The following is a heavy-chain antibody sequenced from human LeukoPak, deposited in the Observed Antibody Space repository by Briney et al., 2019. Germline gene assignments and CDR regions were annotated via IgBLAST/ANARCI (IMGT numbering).Heavy chain of an antibody. J-gene: IGHJ4*02. V-gene: IGHV3-23*01. CDR2: IGGSGGST. CDR3: AKGVGGTPFDY. Sequence: PGGSLRLSCAASGFTFSTYAMSWVRQAPGKGMEWVSAIGGSGGSTYYADSVKGRFTISRDSSKNTLYLQMNSLRAEGTAVYYCAKGVGGTPFDYWGQGTLVTVSS. CDR1: GFTFSTYA. D-gene: IGHD1-26*01.